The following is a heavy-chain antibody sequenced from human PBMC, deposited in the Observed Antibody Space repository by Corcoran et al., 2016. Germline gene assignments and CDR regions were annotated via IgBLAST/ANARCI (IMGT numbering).Heavy chain of an antibody. Sequence: QLVESGGGLVQPGESLRLSCAASGFIFRSYYLSWVRQAPGKGLEWVANIKHDGSEQYYVDSVKGRFTVSRDNAKNSLYLQINSLRAEDTAVYDCARYCSSSTCSDALDIWGQGTVVTVSS. CDR1: GFIFRSYY. D-gene: IGHD2-2*01. V-gene: IGHV3-7*03. CDR2: IKHDGSEQ. J-gene: IGHJ3*02. CDR3: ARYCSSSTCSDALDI.